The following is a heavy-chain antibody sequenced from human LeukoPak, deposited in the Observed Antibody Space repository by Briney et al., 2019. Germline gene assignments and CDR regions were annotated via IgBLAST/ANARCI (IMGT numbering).Heavy chain of an antibody. J-gene: IGHJ4*02. CDR1: GFTFSDYY. V-gene: IGHV3-11*01. D-gene: IGHD5-18*01. Sequence: NPGGSLRLSCAASGFTFSDYYMSWIRQAPGKGLEWVSYISSSGSTIYYADSVKGRFTISRDNAKNSLYLQMNSLRAEDTAVYYCAKDQDTAMVSLLDYWGQGTLVTVPS. CDR2: ISSSGSTI. CDR3: AKDQDTAMVSLLDY.